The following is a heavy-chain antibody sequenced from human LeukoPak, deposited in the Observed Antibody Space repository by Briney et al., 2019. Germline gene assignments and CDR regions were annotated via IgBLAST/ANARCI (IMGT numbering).Heavy chain of an antibody. D-gene: IGHD2-2*02. Sequence: PSETLSLTCAVYGGSFSGYYWSWIRQPPGKGLDWIGEINHSGSTNYNPSLKSRVTISVDTSKNQFSLKLSSVTAADTAVYYCARETVPAAINLSYYYYIDVWGKGTTVTLSS. CDR2: INHSGST. V-gene: IGHV4-34*01. CDR3: ARETVPAAINLSYYYYIDV. CDR1: GGSFSGYY. J-gene: IGHJ6*03.